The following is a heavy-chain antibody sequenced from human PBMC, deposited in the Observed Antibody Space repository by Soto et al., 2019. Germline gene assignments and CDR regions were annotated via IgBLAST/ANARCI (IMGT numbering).Heavy chain of an antibody. Sequence: LVKRYCKTSGDGFSSDPVGCGRHTTIQGLEWMGGIIPIFGTANYAQKFQGRVTITADESTSTAYMELSSLRSEDTAVYYCARDYDSSGRQHDAFDIWGQGTMVTV. J-gene: IGHJ3*02. CDR1: GDGFSSDP. CDR2: IIPIFGTA. D-gene: IGHD3-22*01. CDR3: ARDYDSSGRQHDAFDI. V-gene: IGHV1-69*13.